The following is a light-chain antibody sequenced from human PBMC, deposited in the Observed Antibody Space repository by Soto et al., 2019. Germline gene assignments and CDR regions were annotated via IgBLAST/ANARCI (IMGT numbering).Light chain of an antibody. J-gene: IGLJ2*01. Sequence: QSALTQPRSVSGSPGQSVTISCTGSSSDVGGYDFVSWYQQHPGKAPKLMISDVSERPSGVPDRFSGSKSGNTASLTISGLQAEDEADYYCSSYTSSSTLVFGGGTKLTVL. V-gene: IGLV2-11*01. CDR2: DVS. CDR3: SSYTSSSTLV. CDR1: SSDVGGYDF.